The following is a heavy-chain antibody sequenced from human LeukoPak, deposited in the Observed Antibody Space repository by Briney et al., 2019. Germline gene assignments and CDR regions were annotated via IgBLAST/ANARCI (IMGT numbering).Heavy chain of an antibody. CDR2: IYYSGST. CDR3: ARDLANYDFWSGYYSGPYYFDY. V-gene: IGHV4-59*12. CDR1: GGSISSYY. Sequence: PSETLSLTCTVSGGSISSYYWSWIRQPPGKGLEWIGYIYYSGSTNYNPSLKSRVTISVDTSKNQFSLKLSSVTAADTAVYYCARDLANYDFWSGYYSGPYYFDYWGQGTLVTVSS. D-gene: IGHD3-3*01. J-gene: IGHJ4*02.